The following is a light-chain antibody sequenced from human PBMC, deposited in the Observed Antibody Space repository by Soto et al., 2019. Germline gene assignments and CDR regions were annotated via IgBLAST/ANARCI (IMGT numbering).Light chain of an antibody. V-gene: IGLV2-14*01. CDR2: EVS. CDR3: SSFISGTTRVV. J-gene: IGLJ2*01. Sequence: QSALLQPASVSGSPGQSITISCTGTSSDVGSYNYVSWYQQRPGKAPKLMIYEVSNRPLGVSNRFSGSKSGNTASLTIYGLQAEDEADYYCSSFISGTTRVVFGGGTQLTVL. CDR1: SSDVGSYNY.